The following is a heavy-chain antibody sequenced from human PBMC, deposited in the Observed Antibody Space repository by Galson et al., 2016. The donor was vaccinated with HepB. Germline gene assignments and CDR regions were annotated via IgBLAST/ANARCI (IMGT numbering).Heavy chain of an antibody. V-gene: IGHV3-11*06. CDR2: ISLTSSAI. Sequence: SLRLSCAASGFTFSNYAMRWIRQAPGKGLEWVSIISLTSSAINYADSVKGRFSISRDNAKNSMYLQMNSLGAEDTALYYCANPSGLFSVHTFDLWGQGTMVTVSS. CDR3: ANPSGLFSVHTFDL. J-gene: IGHJ3*01. D-gene: IGHD1-26*01. CDR1: GFTFSNYA.